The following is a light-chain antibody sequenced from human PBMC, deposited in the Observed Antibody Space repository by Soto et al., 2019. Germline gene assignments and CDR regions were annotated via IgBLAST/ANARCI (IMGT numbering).Light chain of an antibody. V-gene: IGLV2-8*01. CDR2: DVN. CDR1: SSDVGGYIF. Sequence: QSIRTQPRSASGSPGQAVTISCTGTSSDVGGYIFVSWYQQHPGKAPKLMIYDVNKRPSGVPDRFSGSKSDNTASLTVSGLQAEDEADYYCVSYAGGTYVFGTGTKVTVL. CDR3: VSYAGGTYV. J-gene: IGLJ1*01.